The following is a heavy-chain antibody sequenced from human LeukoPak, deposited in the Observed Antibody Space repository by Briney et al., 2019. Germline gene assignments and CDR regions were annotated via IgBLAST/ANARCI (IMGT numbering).Heavy chain of an antibody. D-gene: IGHD1-26*01. V-gene: IGHV1-18*01. CDR2: ISGYNGHT. CDR1: VYTFTSYA. CDR3: AGGFSANYYDY. Sequence: GASVKVSCKTSVYTFTSYARIWVRQAPGQGLEWMGWISGYNGHTYSAQKFQGRLTLTTNTSTSTADMERRGLRCDDTAVFYCAGGFSANYYDYWGQGTLVTVSS. J-gene: IGHJ4*02.